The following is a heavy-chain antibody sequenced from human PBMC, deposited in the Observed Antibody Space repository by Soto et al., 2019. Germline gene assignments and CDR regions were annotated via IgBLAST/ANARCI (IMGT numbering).Heavy chain of an antibody. V-gene: IGHV1-46*03. Sequence: ASVKVSCKASGYTFTSYGISWVRQAPGQGLEWMGMINPSGGSTSYAQKFQGRVTMTRDTSTSTVYMELSSLRSEDTAVYYCARFQRVTMVRGLDPWGQGTLVTVSS. J-gene: IGHJ5*02. D-gene: IGHD3-10*01. CDR3: ARFQRVTMVRGLDP. CDR1: GYTFTSYG. CDR2: INPSGGST.